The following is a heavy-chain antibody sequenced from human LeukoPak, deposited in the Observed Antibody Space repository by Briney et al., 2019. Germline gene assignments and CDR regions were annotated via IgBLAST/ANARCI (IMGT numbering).Heavy chain of an antibody. CDR2: ISSSSSAI. V-gene: IGHV3-48*01. Sequence: PGGSLRLSCAASGFTFSTYSMNWVRQAPGKGLEWVSYISSSSSAISYADSVKGRFTISRDNAKNSLYLQMNSLRAEDTAVYYCARLCQQTYYYDSSGYCPFDYWGQGTLVTVSS. CDR1: GFTFSTYS. CDR3: ARLCQQTYYYDSSGYCPFDY. J-gene: IGHJ4*02. D-gene: IGHD3-22*01.